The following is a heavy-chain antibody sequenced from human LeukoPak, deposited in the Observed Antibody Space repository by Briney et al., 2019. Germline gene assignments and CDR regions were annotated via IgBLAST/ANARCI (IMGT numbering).Heavy chain of an antibody. J-gene: IGHJ5*02. V-gene: IGHV1-46*01. D-gene: IGHD2-15*01. CDR1: GYTFTSYY. Sequence: ASVKVSCKASGYTFTSYYMHWVRQAPGQGLEWMGIINPSGGSTSYAQKFQGRVAMTRDTSTSTVYMELSSLRSEDTAVYYCAVKLGYCSGGSCTGRFDPWGQGTLVTVSS. CDR3: AVKLGYCSGGSCTGRFDP. CDR2: INPSGGST.